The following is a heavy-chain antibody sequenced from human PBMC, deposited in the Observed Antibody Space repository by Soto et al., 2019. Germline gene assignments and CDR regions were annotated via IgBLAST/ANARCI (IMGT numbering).Heavy chain of an antibody. Sequence: QVQLVQSGAEVKKPGASVKVSCKASGYTFTSYGISWVRQAPGQGREWMGWISAYNGNKNYAQKRQGRGTKTTDTTTSTADMELRSRRSDGTAVDDCARDKDSPPYYYDYGMDVWGQGTTVTVSS. CDR3: ARDKDSPPYYYDYGMDV. J-gene: IGHJ6*02. CDR1: GYTFTSYG. V-gene: IGHV1-18*01. CDR2: ISAYNGNK. D-gene: IGHD5-18*01.